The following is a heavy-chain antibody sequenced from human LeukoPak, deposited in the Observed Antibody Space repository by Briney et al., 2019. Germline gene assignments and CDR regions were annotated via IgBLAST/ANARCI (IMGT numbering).Heavy chain of an antibody. D-gene: IGHD3-3*01. CDR1: GFTVSSNY. J-gene: IGHJ5*02. V-gene: IGHV3-53*05. CDR3: ARDPSGFWSGYYVDGWFDP. CDR2: IYSGGST. Sequence: GGSLRLSCAASGFTVSSNYMSWVRQAPGKGLEWVSVIYSGGSTYYADSVKGRFTISRDNSKNTLYLQMNSLRAEDTAVYYCARDPSGFWSGYYVDGWFDPWGQGTLVTVSS.